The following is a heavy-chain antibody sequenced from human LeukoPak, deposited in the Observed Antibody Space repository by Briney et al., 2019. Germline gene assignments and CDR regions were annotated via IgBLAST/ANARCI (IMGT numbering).Heavy chain of an antibody. J-gene: IGHJ6*03. CDR1: GGSISSHY. CDR3: ANTHFFYYYMDV. V-gene: IGHV4-59*11. Sequence: SETLSLTCAVSGGSISSHYWSWIRQPPGKGLEWIGYVYYSGSTIYNPSLKSRVTISVDASKNQFSLKLSSVTAADTAFYYCANTHFFYYYMDVWGKGTTVTVSS. CDR2: VYYSGST.